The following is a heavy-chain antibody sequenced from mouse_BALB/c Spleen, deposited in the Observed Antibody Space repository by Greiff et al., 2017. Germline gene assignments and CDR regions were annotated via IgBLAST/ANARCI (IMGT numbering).Heavy chain of an antibody. CDR3: TRRYGDY. Sequence: LQQPGSELVRPGASVKLSCKASGYTFTSYWMHWVKQRPRQGLEWIGNIYPGSGSTNYDEKFKSKATLTVDTSSSTAYMQLSSLTSEDSAVYYCTRRYGDYWGQGTTLTVSS. V-gene: IGHV1S22*01. J-gene: IGHJ2*01. CDR2: IYPGSGST. CDR1: GYTFTSYW. D-gene: IGHD2-10*02.